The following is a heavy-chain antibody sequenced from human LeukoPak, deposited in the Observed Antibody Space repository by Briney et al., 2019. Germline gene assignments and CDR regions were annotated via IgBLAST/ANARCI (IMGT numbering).Heavy chain of an antibody. D-gene: IGHD1-26*01. Sequence: GGTLRLSCAASGFTFSSYAMSWVRQAPGKGLEWVSAISGSGGSTYYADSVKGRFTISRDNSKNTLYLQMNSLKNEDTAVYYCVTEVSGSFPTWGQGTLVTVSS. CDR1: GFTFSSYA. V-gene: IGHV3-23*01. CDR2: ISGSGGST. CDR3: VTEVSGSFPT. J-gene: IGHJ4*02.